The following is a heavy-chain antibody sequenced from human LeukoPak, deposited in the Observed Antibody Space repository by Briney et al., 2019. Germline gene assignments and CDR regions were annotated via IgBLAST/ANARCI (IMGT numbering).Heavy chain of an antibody. CDR3: ARSRYWSKDPGYYYMDV. Sequence: PSETLSLTCTVSGGSISSGGYYWSWIRQPPGKGLEWIGYIYHSGSTYYNPSLKSRVTISVDRSKNQFSLKLSSVTAADTAVYYCARSRYWSKDPGYYYMDVWGKGTTVTVSS. J-gene: IGHJ6*03. V-gene: IGHV4-30-2*01. D-gene: IGHD2-8*02. CDR2: IYHSGST. CDR1: GGSISSGGYY.